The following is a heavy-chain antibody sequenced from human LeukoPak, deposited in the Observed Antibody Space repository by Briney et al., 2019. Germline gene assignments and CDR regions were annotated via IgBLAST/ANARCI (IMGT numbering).Heavy chain of an antibody. CDR2: ISGSGGST. CDR1: GFTFSSYA. D-gene: IGHD6-13*01. CDR3: AKGIAAAGSYYGMDA. V-gene: IGHV3-23*01. Sequence: GGSLRLSCAASGFTFSSYAMSWVRQAPGKGLEWVSAISGSGGSTYYADSVKGRFTISRDNSKNTLYLQMNSLRAEDTAVYYCAKGIAAAGSYYGMDAWGQGTTVTVSS. J-gene: IGHJ6*02.